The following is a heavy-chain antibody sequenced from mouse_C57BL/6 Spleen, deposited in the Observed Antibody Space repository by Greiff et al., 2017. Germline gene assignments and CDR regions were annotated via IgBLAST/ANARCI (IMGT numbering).Heavy chain of an antibody. CDR1: GFTFSSYA. CDR2: ISDGGSYT. D-gene: IGHD1-1*01. J-gene: IGHJ2*01. CDR3: ARVITTVVSLDY. Sequence: EVKLVESGGGLVKPGGSLKLSCAASGFTFSSYAMSWVRQTPEKRLEWVATISDGGSYTYYPDNVKGRFTISRDNAKNNLYLQRSHLKSEDTAMYYCARVITTVVSLDYWGQGTTLTVSS. V-gene: IGHV5-4*03.